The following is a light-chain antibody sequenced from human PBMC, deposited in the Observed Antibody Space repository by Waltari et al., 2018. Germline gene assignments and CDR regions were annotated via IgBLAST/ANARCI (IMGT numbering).Light chain of an antibody. CDR3: ATWDDSLNAWV. V-gene: IGLV1-44*01. J-gene: IGLJ3*02. CDR1: SSNIGRNT. CDR2: FDT. Sequence: QSVLTQPPSASGTPGQRVTMSCSGSSSNIGRNTVTWYHQPPGTAPKLLIYFDTRRPSGVPDRFSGSRSGTSASLAISGLQSEDEADYHCATWDDSLNAWVFGGGTKLTVL.